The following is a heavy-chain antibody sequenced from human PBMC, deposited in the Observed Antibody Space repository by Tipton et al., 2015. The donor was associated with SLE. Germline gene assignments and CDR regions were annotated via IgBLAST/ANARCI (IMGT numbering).Heavy chain of an antibody. D-gene: IGHD4-17*01. J-gene: IGHJ4*02. V-gene: IGHV4-61*02. CDR2: ISVYGTT. CDR1: GGSITSGNYY. Sequence: TLSLTCTVSGGSITSGNYYWNWIRQPAGTGLAWIGRISVYGTTYYNPSLKSRVTISVDTSKNQFSLKLTSVTAADTAVYYCARGSVRADDYWGQGTLVTVSS. CDR3: ARGSVRADDY.